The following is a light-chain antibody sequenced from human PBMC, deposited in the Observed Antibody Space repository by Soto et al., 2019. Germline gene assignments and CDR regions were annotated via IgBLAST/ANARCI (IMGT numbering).Light chain of an antibody. V-gene: IGKV4-1*01. CDR1: QSVFYTSNNKNY. J-gene: IGKJ2*01. CDR2: WAS. Sequence: DIVMTQSPDSLAVSLGERATINCKSSQSVFYTSNNKNYLAWYQQKPGQPPKLLIYWASTRESGVPDRFSGIGSGTDCTLTISSLHAEDVAVYYCNQYYVTPYTFGQGTKMEIK. CDR3: NQYYVTPYT.